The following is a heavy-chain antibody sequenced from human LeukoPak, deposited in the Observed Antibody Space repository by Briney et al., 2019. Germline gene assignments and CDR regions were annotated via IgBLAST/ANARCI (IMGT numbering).Heavy chain of an antibody. CDR1: GYTFTSYG. Sequence: ASVKVSCKASGYTFTSYGISWVRQAPGQGLEWMGWISAYNGNTNYAQKLQGRVTMTTDTSTSTAYMELRSLRSDDTAVYYCARDRLRGLVVPAANWFDPWGQGTLVTVSS. V-gene: IGHV1-18*01. CDR2: ISAYNGNT. CDR3: ARDRLRGLVVPAANWFDP. J-gene: IGHJ5*02. D-gene: IGHD2-2*01.